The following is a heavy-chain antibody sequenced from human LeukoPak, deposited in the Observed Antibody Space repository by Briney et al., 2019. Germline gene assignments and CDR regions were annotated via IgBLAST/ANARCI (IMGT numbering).Heavy chain of an antibody. Sequence: SETLSLTCTVSGGSISTYYWSWIQQPPGEGLEWIGYIHYSGSTNYNPSLKSRVTISVDTSKNQFSLKLSSVTAADTAAYYCARSSDLLYNWFDHWGQGTLVTVSS. D-gene: IGHD3-10*01. CDR3: ARSSDLLYNWFDH. CDR2: IHYSGST. CDR1: GGSISTYY. V-gene: IGHV4-59*08. J-gene: IGHJ5*02.